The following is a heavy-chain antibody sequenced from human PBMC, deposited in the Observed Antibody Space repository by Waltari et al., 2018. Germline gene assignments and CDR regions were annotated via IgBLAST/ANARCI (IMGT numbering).Heavy chain of an antibody. Sequence: LGWVANIRQDGSEKYYVDSVKGRFTISRDNAKNSLYLQMNSLRADDTAVYYCAKALRTYYYDSSGYYYFDYWGQGTLVTVSS. V-gene: IGHV3-7*01. J-gene: IGHJ4*02. D-gene: IGHD3-22*01. CDR3: AKALRTYYYDSSGYYYFDY. CDR2: IRQDGSEK.